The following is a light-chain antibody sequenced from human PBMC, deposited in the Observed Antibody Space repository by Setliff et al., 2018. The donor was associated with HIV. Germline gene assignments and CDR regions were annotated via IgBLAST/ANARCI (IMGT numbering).Light chain of an antibody. CDR2: EVT. J-gene: IGLJ1*01. CDR1: SNDVGGYSL. CDR3: SSYAITNTLP. Sequence: QSVLTQPASMSGSPGQSTTISCTGTSNDVGGYSLVSWYQQHTGKAPKLIIYEVTNRASGVSNRFSGSKSGNTASLTISGLQAEDEADYYCSSYAITNTLPFGTGTKVTVL. V-gene: IGLV2-14*03.